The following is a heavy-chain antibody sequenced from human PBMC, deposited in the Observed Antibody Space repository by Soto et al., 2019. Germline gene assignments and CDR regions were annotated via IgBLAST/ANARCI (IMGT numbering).Heavy chain of an antibody. CDR3: ARVRQGCSANNCYFDP. D-gene: IGHD1-1*01. Sequence: KTSETLSLTCTLSGGSVGAPDWWNCVRQSPDKGLEWIAEVHISGHSNYNPSLRSRVSVSIDSSKNQFYLNLNSVTAADTAIYYCARVRQGCSANNCYFDPWGQGTQVTVSS. J-gene: IGHJ5*01. CDR1: GGSVGAPDW. V-gene: IGHV4-4*02. CDR2: VHISGHS.